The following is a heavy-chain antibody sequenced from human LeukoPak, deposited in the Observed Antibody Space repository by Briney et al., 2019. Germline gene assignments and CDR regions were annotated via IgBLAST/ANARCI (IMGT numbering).Heavy chain of an antibody. Sequence: GGSLRLSCAASGFTFSSYGMHWVRQAPGKGLEWVAFIRYDGSNKYYADSVKGRFTISRDNAKNSLYLQMNSLRAEDTALYYCAKDRSSGYYDAFDIWGQGTMVTVSS. V-gene: IGHV3-30*02. D-gene: IGHD3-22*01. J-gene: IGHJ3*02. CDR1: GFTFSSYG. CDR2: IRYDGSNK. CDR3: AKDRSSGYYDAFDI.